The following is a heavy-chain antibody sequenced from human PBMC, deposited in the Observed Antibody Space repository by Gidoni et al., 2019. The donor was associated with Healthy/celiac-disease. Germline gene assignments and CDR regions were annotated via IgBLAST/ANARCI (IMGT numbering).Heavy chain of an antibody. Sequence: QVQLVESGGGLVKPGASLRLSCAASGFTFSDYYMSWIRLAPGKELEWISYISSSSSYTNYADSVKGRFTISRDNAKNSLYLQMNSLRAEDTAVYYCARVRGIAVAGIWGQGTLVTVSS. CDR2: ISSSSSYT. V-gene: IGHV3-11*05. CDR1: GFTFSDYY. J-gene: IGHJ4*02. D-gene: IGHD6-19*01. CDR3: ARVRGIAVAGI.